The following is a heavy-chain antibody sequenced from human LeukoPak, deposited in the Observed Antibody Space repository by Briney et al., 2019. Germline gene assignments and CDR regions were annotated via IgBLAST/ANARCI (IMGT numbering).Heavy chain of an antibody. D-gene: IGHD3-10*01. CDR1: GFTFSSYS. V-gene: IGHV3-21*01. CDR3: ARDASSGSYYPLYFDY. CDR2: ISSSSSYI. Sequence: GGSLRLSCAASGFTFSSYSMNWVRQAPGKGLEWVSPISSSSSYIYYADSVKGRFTISRDNAKNSLYLQMNSLRAEDTAVYYCARDASSGSYYPLYFDYWGQGTLVTVSS. J-gene: IGHJ4*02.